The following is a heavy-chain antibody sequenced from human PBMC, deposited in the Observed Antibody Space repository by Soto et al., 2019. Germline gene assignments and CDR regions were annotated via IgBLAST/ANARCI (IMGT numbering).Heavy chain of an antibody. CDR1: GYTFTSYA. CDR3: ARGPREVDRPYSSGWHHKNFDY. Sequence: QVQLVQSGAEVKKPGASVKVSCKASGYTFTSYAMHWVRQAPGQRLEWMGWINAGNGNTKYSQKFQGRVTITRDTSASTAYMELSSLRSEDSAVYYCARGPREVDRPYSSGWHHKNFDYWGQGTLVTVSS. V-gene: IGHV1-3*01. CDR2: INAGNGNT. D-gene: IGHD6-19*01. J-gene: IGHJ4*02.